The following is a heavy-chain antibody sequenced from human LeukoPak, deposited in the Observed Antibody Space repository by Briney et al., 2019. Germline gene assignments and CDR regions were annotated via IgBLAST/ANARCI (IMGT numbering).Heavy chain of an antibody. CDR1: GGSFSGYY. Sequence: SETLSLTCAVYGGSFSGYYWSWIRQPPGKGLEWIGEINHSGSTIYTPSLKSRLTMSVDTSKNQFSLKLSSVTAADTAVYYCVKGTPFDYWGQGILVTVPS. CDR2: INHSGST. CDR3: VKGTPFDY. V-gene: IGHV4-34*09. J-gene: IGHJ4*02.